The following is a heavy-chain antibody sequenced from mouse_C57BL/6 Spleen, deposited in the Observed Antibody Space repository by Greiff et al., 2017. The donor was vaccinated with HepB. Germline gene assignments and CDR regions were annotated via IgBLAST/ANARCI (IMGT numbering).Heavy chain of an antibody. D-gene: IGHD1-1*01. CDR2: ISSGSSTI. CDR1: GFTFSDYG. CDR3: ARPPYYDGSSYGYAMDY. Sequence: EVQVVESGGGLVKPGGSLKLSCAASGFTFSDYGMHWVRQAPEKGLEWVAYISSGSSTIYYADTVKGRFTISRDNAKNTLFLQMTSLRSEDTAMYYWARPPYYDGSSYGYAMDYWGQGTSVTVSS. V-gene: IGHV5-17*01. J-gene: IGHJ4*01.